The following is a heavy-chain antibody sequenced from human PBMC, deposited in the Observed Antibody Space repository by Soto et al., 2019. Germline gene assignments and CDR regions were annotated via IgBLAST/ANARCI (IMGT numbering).Heavy chain of an antibody. CDR2: IYWTDAK. V-gene: IGHV2-5*01. J-gene: IGHJ4*02. D-gene: IGHD3-16*01. CDR1: GFSLRTTGVG. CDR3: AHTWGLPFDY. Sequence: QITLKESGPTLVEPTQTLTLTCTYSGFSLRTTGVGVGWIRQPPGKALEWLGIIYWTDAKRYSPSLKNMFTLTIDISKSQVVLTMTNMDPVDTATYFCAHTWGLPFDYWGQGTLVIVSS.